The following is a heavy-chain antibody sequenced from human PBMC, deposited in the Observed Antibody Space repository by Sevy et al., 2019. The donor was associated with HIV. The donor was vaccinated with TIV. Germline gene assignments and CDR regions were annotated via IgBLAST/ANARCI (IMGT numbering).Heavy chain of an antibody. CDR1: GFTFSNYA. D-gene: IGHD3-16*01. CDR3: ASGDKTMITDLDY. Sequence: GGSLRLSCGASGFTFSNYAMSWVRQAPGKGPEWVSGINNGGSTYYADSVKGRFTISRDNSKKMVFLQMNSLRAEDTAVYYCASGDKTMITDLDYWGQRALVTVSS. V-gene: IGHV3-23*01. J-gene: IGHJ4*02. CDR2: INNGGST.